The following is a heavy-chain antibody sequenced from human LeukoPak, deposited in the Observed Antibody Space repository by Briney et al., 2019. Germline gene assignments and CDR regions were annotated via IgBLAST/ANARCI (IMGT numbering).Heavy chain of an antibody. Sequence: GGSLRLSCAASGFTFSSYGMHWVRQAPGKGLEWVAVIWYGGSNKYYADSVKGRFTISRDNSKNTLYLQMNSLRAEDTAVYYCAKAREKGYCSSTSCYGVGDFDYWGQGTLVTVSS. CDR2: IWYGGSNK. CDR1: GFTFSSYG. CDR3: AKAREKGYCSSTSCYGVGDFDY. V-gene: IGHV3-33*06. D-gene: IGHD2-2*01. J-gene: IGHJ4*02.